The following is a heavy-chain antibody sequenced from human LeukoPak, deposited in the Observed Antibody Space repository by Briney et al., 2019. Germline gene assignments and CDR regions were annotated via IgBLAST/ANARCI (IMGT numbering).Heavy chain of an antibody. V-gene: IGHV1-46*01. CDR3: ARPLCQFDSCAFDI. J-gene: IGHJ3*02. CDR1: GYTFTGYH. D-gene: IGHD3-3*01. Sequence: GASVKVSCKASGYTFTGYHMHWVRQAPGQGLEWMGIINPSGGSTSYAQKFQGRVTMTRDMSTSTVYMELSSLRSEDTAVYYCARPLCQFDSCAFDIWGQGTMVTVSS. CDR2: INPSGGST.